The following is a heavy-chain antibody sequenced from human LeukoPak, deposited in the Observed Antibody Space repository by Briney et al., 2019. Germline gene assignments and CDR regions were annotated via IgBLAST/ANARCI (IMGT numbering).Heavy chain of an antibody. J-gene: IGHJ4*02. CDR3: AKDDCSSSGCYVDY. Sequence: GGSLRLCCAASRFTFSNYAMSWVRQAPGKGLEWVSGISGSGGSTYYADSVKGRFTISRDNSKNTLYQQMNNLRAEDTAVYYCAKDDCSSSGCYVDYWGQGTLVTVSS. CDR1: RFTFSNYA. D-gene: IGHD2-2*01. CDR2: ISGSGGST. V-gene: IGHV3-23*01.